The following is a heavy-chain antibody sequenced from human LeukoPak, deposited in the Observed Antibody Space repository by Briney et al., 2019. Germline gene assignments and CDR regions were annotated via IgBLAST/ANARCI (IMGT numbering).Heavy chain of an antibody. D-gene: IGHD5-12*01. CDR1: GFTFRSYW. V-gene: IGHV3-7*01. J-gene: IGHJ4*02. CDR3: ARVEYSGWNLEY. CDR2: INQGGSVQ. Sequence: PGGSLRLSCAASGFTFRSYWMSWVRHAPGKGLEWVANINQGGSVQYYMDSVKGRFTISRDDAKNSLYVQMNSLRDEDTAVYYCARVEYSGWNLEYWGQGTLVTVSS.